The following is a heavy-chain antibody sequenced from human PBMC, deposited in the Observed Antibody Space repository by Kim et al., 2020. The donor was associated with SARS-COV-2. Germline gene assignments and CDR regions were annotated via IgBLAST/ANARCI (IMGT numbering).Heavy chain of an antibody. V-gene: IGHV3-73*01. Sequence: TACAASVKGRFTISRDESKNTAYLQMNSLKTEDTAVYYCTRLSIAAAGDYWGQGTLVTVSS. D-gene: IGHD6-13*01. CDR2: T. CDR3: TRLSIAAAGDY. J-gene: IGHJ4*02.